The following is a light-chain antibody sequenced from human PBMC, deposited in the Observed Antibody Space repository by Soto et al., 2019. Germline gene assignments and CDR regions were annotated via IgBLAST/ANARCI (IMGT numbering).Light chain of an antibody. CDR3: QHLDSYST. J-gene: IGKJ5*01. V-gene: IGKV1-9*01. Sequence: DIQLTQSPSFLSASVGDRVTITCRASQGISSYLAWYQQKPGKAPKLLIYAASTLQSGVPSRFSGSGSGTEFTLTISSLQPEDLTTYYCQHLDSYSTFGQGTRLEIQ. CDR1: QGISSY. CDR2: AAS.